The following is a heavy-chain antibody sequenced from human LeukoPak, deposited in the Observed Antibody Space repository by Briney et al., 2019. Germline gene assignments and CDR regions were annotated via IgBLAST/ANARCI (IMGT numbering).Heavy chain of an antibody. Sequence: VASVKVSCKASGGTFSSYAISWVRQAPGQGLEWMGGIIPIFGTANYAQKFQGRVTITADESTSTAYMELSSLRSEDTAVYYCARDLPPTGYYMGFDYWGQGTLVTVSS. CDR3: ARDLPPTGYYMGFDY. J-gene: IGHJ4*02. CDR2: IIPIFGTA. CDR1: GGTFSSYA. V-gene: IGHV1-69*01. D-gene: IGHD3-9*01.